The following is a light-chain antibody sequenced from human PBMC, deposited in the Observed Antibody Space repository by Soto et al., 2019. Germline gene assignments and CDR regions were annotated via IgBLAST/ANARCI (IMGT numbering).Light chain of an antibody. J-gene: IGKJ1*01. CDR1: QSIISD. Sequence: DIQMTQSPSSLSASVGDRVTIACRASQSIISDLNWYQQKPGKAPKLLTYAASSLQSGVPPRFSGSGSGTHFTLTVSSLQPEDFATYYCQQSYSSPRTFGQGTKVEIK. V-gene: IGKV1-39*01. CDR2: AAS. CDR3: QQSYSSPRT.